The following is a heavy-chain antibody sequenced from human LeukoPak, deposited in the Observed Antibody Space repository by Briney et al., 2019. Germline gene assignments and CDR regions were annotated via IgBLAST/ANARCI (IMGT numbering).Heavy chain of an antibody. J-gene: IGHJ4*02. V-gene: IGHV3-11*01. CDR3: ARDRPGRARIAVAEVGG. CDR1: GFTFSDYY. D-gene: IGHD6-19*01. Sequence: GGSLRLSCAASGFTFSDYYMSWIRQAPGEGLEWVSYISSSGSTIYYADSVKGRFTISRDNAKNSLYLQMNSLRAEDTAVYYCARDRPGRARIAVAEVGGWGQGTLVTVSS. CDR2: ISSSGSTI.